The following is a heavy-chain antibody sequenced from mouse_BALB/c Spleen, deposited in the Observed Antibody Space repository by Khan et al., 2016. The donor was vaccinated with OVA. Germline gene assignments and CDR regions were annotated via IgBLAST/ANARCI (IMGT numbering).Heavy chain of an antibody. CDR3: ARIKKIVATYFDY. CDR1: GYTFTSYW. V-gene: IGHV1S81*02. D-gene: IGHD1-1*01. J-gene: IGHJ2*01. CDR2: TNPINGRT. Sequence: QVRLQQSGAELVKAGASVKMSCKASGYTFTSYWMHWVKQRLGQGLEWFAETNPINGRTYYNEKFKSKATLTVDKSSSTAYMLLSGPTFEDSAVYYGARIKKIVATYFDYWGQGTTLTVSS.